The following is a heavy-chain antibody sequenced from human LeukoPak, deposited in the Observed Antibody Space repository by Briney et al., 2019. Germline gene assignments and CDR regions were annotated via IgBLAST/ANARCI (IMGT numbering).Heavy chain of an antibody. CDR3: ARDFETAAGTGGPDY. Sequence: PGGSLRLSCAASGFTFSSYGMHWVRQAPGKGLEWVAVIWYDGSNKYYADSVKGRFTISRDNSKNTLYLQMNSLRAEDTAVYYCARDFETAAGTGGPDYWGQGTLVTVSS. CDR2: IWYDGSNK. J-gene: IGHJ4*02. CDR1: GFTFSSYG. D-gene: IGHD6-13*01. V-gene: IGHV3-33*01.